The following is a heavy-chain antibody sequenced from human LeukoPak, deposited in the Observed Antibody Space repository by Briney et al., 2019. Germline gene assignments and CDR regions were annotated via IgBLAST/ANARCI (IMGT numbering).Heavy chain of an antibody. CDR2: IYSDGSRT. D-gene: IGHD1-26*01. Sequence: AGGSLRLSCAASRFTFSSYWMHWVRQAPGKGLVWVSRIYSDGSRTNYADSVKGRFTISGDNAKNTLYLQMNSLRAEDTAVYYCARSGRGGAFDIWGQGTMVTVSS. V-gene: IGHV3-74*01. CDR1: RFTFSSYW. J-gene: IGHJ3*02. CDR3: ARSGRGGAFDI.